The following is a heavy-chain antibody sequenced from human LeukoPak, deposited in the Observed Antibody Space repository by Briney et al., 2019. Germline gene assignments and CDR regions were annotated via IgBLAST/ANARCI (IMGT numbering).Heavy chain of an antibody. CDR1: GYSFTKYW. J-gene: IGHJ4*02. V-gene: IGHV5-51*01. CDR2: IYPGDSDT. Sequence: KLGESLKISCKGSGYSFTKYWIGWVRQMPGKGLEWMGIIYPGDSDTIYSPSFQGQVTFSADKSISTAYLQWSTLKASDTAMYYCARQVPSSRPYYFDHWGQGTLVTVSS. CDR3: ARQVPSSRPYYFDH. D-gene: IGHD2-2*01.